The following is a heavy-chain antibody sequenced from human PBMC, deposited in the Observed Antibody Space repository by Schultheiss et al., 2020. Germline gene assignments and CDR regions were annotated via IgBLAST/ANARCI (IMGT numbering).Heavy chain of an antibody. J-gene: IGHJ4*02. CDR3: ATSGRSSTSLPYT. D-gene: IGHD1-26*01. CDR2: IRQDGSEK. V-gene: IGHV3-7*01. CDR1: GFTFTSYW. Sequence: GESLKISCTVSGFTFTSYWMTWVRQSPGKGLEWVAKIRQDGSEKNYVDSVKGRFTISRDNAKNSLYLQMNSLRAEDTAVYYCATSGRSSTSLPYTWGQGTLVTVSS.